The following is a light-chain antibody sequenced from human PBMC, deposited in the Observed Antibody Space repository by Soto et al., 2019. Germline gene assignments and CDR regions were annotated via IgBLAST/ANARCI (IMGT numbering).Light chain of an antibody. Sequence: QSVLTQPASVSGSPGQSITISCTGTSSDVGSYVSWYQQHPGKAPKLMIYEGSKRPSGVSNRFSGSKSGNTASLTISGLQDEDEADYYCCSYAGSRGLVFGGGTKLTVL. CDR1: SSDVGSY. V-gene: IGLV2-23*01. J-gene: IGLJ2*01. CDR3: CSYAGSRGLV. CDR2: EGS.